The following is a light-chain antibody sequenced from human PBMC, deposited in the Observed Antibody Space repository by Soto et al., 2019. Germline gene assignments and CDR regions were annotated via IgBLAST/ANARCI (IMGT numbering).Light chain of an antibody. V-gene: IGLV1-40*01. Sequence: QSVLTQPPSVSGAPGQRVTISCTGSSSNIGAGYDVHWYQQLPGTAPKLLIYANNNRPSGVPDRFSGSKSGTSASLAITGLQAEDEGDYYCQSYDGSLSGVLFGGGTKLTVL. CDR3: QSYDGSLSGVL. CDR2: ANN. J-gene: IGLJ2*01. CDR1: SSNIGAGYD.